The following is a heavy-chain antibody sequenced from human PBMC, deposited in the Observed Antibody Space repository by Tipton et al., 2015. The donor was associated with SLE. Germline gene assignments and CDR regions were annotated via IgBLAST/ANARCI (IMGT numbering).Heavy chain of an antibody. J-gene: IGHJ4*02. Sequence: LRLSCTVSGGSISSSSYYWGWIRQPPGKGLEWIGSIYYSGSTYYNPSLKSRVTISVDTSKNQFSLKLSSVTAADTAVYYCAKDWEYSSPGGYFDYWGQGTLVTVSS. CDR3: AKDWEYSSPGGYFDY. CDR2: IYYSGST. V-gene: IGHV4-39*02. CDR1: GGSISSSSYY. D-gene: IGHD6-6*01.